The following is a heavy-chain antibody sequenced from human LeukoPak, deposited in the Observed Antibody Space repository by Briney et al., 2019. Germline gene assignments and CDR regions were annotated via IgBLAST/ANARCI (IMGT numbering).Heavy chain of an antibody. V-gene: IGHV3-48*03. CDR3: ARGPPGFGWFGDTERTNWFDP. CDR1: GFTFSSYE. J-gene: IGHJ5*02. Sequence: GGSLRLSCAASGFTFSSYEMNWVRQAPGKGLEWVSYISSSGSTIYYADSVKGRFTISRDNAKNSLYLQMNSLRAEDTAVYYCARGPPGFGWFGDTERTNWFDPWGQGTLVTVSS. CDR2: ISSSGSTI. D-gene: IGHD3-10*01.